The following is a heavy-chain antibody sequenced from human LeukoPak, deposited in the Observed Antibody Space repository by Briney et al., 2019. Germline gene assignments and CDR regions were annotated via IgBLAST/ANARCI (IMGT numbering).Heavy chain of an antibody. D-gene: IGHD3-22*01. CDR3: ARASPYYYDSSGYYRY. Sequence: PSETLSLTCTVSGGSISIGDYYWSWIRQPPGKGLEWNGYIYYSGSTYYNPALKSRVTISVDTSKNQFSLKLSSVTAADTAVYYCARASPYYYDSSGYYRYWGQGTLVTVSS. V-gene: IGHV4-30-4*08. CDR2: IYYSGST. J-gene: IGHJ4*02. CDR1: GGSISIGDYY.